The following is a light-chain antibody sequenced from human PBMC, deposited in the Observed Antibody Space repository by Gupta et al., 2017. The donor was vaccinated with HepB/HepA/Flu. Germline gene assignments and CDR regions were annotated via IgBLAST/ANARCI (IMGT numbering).Light chain of an antibody. Sequence: EIVLTQSPATLSLSPGERATLSCRASQSVSSYLAWYQQKPGQAPRLLIYDASNRATGIPARFSGSGSGTDFTLTISSLEPEDFAVYYCQQLSNWPLCSFGQGTKMEIK. CDR2: DAS. V-gene: IGKV3-11*01. J-gene: IGKJ2*04. CDR3: QQLSNWPLCS. CDR1: QSVSSY.